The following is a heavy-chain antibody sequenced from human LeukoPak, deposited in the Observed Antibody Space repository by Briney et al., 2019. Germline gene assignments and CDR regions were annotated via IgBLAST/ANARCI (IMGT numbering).Heavy chain of an antibody. V-gene: IGHV4-59*08. CDR3: ARHSGQQLIYLDY. Sequence: SETLSLTCTVSGGSISSYYWSWIRQPPGKGLEWIGYISYSGSTNYNPSLKSRVTISVDTSKNLFSLKLSSVTAADTAVYYCARHSGQQLIYLDYWGQGTLVTVSS. D-gene: IGHD6-13*01. J-gene: IGHJ4*02. CDR2: ISYSGST. CDR1: GGSISSYY.